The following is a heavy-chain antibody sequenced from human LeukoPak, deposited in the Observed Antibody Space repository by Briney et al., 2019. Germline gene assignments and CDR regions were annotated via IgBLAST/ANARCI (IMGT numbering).Heavy chain of an antibody. J-gene: IGHJ4*02. CDR3: AKDYDILTGLDY. D-gene: IGHD3-9*01. CDR1: GFTFGSYA. V-gene: IGHV3-23*01. Sequence: GGSLRLSCAASGFTFGSYAMSWVRQAPGKGLEWVSAISGSGGSTYYADSVKGRFTISRDNSKNTLYLQMNSLRAEDTAVYYCAKDYDILTGLDYWGQGTLVTVSS. CDR2: ISGSGGST.